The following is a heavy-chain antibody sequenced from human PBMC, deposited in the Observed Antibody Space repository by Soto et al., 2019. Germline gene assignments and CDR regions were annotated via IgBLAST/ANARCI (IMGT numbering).Heavy chain of an antibody. CDR1: GGSISSYY. J-gene: IGHJ4*02. V-gene: IGHV4-59*08. Sequence: QVQLQESGPGLVKPSETLSLTCTVSGGSISSYYWSWIRQPPGKGLEWIGYIYYSGSTNYNPSLKSGVTISVDTSKNQFSLKRSSVTAADTVMYYCARGSGWPSYFDYWGQGTLVTVSS. CDR2: IYYSGST. CDR3: ARGSGWPSYFDY. D-gene: IGHD6-19*01.